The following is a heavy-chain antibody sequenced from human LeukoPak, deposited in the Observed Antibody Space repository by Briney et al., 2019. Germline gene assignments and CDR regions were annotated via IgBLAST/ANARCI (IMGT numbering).Heavy chain of an antibody. CDR1: GFTFSSYS. Sequence: GGSLRLSCAASGFTFSSYSMNWVRQAPGKGLEWVSSISSSSSYIYYADSVKGRFTISRDNAKNSLYLQMNSLRAEDTAVYYCARASAIRRQWLVRDDAFDIWGQGTMVTVSS. D-gene: IGHD6-19*01. CDR3: ARASAIRRQWLVRDDAFDI. CDR2: ISSSSSYI. V-gene: IGHV3-21*01. J-gene: IGHJ3*02.